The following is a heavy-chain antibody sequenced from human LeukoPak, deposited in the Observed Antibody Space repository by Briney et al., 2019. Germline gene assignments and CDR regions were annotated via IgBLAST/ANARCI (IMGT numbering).Heavy chain of an antibody. CDR3: ARGVSGSYGEVYYFDY. V-gene: IGHV1-3*03. CDR1: GYTFTSYA. CDR2: INAGNGNT. Sequence: ASVKVSCKASGYTFTSYAMHWVRQAPGQRLEWMGWINAGNGNTKYSQEFQGRVTITRDTSASTAYMELSSLRSEDMAVYYCARGVSGSYGEVYYFDYWGQGTLVTVSS. D-gene: IGHD1-26*01. J-gene: IGHJ4*02.